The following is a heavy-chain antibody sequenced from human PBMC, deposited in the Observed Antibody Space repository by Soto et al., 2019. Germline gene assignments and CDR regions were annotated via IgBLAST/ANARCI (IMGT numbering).Heavy chain of an antibody. D-gene: IGHD6-6*01. CDR3: AHSTRAAARPGPYYFDY. CDR2: IYWDDDK. J-gene: IGHJ4*02. V-gene: IGHV2-5*02. Sequence: QITLKESGPTLVKPTQTLTLTCTFSGFSLSTSGVGVGWIRQPPGKALEWLALIYWDDDKRYSPSLKIRLTITKDTSKNQVVLTMTNMDPLDTATYYCAHSTRAAARPGPYYFDYWGQGTLVTVSS. CDR1: GFSLSTSGVG.